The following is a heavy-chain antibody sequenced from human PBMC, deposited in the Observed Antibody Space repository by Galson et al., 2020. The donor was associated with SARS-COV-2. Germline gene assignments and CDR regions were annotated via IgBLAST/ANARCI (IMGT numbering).Heavy chain of an antibody. J-gene: IGHJ4*02. CDR3: ARDASSGYLGFNS. CDR2: IWSDGSEK. D-gene: IGHD7-27*01. Sequence: GGSLRLSCAASGFTFSSNGMHWVRQAPGKGLEWVAVIWSDGSEKYYVDSVKGRFTISRDNSKNTLYLQMNSLRVEDTAVYYCARDASSGYLGFNSWGQGTLVTVSS. V-gene: IGHV3-33*01. CDR1: GFTFSSNG.